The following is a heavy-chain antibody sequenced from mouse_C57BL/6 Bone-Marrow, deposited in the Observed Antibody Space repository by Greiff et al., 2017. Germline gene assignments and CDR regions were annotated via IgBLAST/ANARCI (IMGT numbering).Heavy chain of an antibody. CDR3: ARGITTVVADAMDY. D-gene: IGHD1-1*01. V-gene: IGHV5-17*01. J-gene: IGHJ4*01. Sequence: EVQGVESGGGLVKPGGSLKLSCAASGFTFSDYGMHWVRQAPEKGLEWVAYISSGSSTIYYADTVKGRFTISRDNAKNTLFLQMTSLRSEDTARYYCARGITTVVADAMDYWGQGTSVTVSS. CDR2: ISSGSSTI. CDR1: GFTFSDYG.